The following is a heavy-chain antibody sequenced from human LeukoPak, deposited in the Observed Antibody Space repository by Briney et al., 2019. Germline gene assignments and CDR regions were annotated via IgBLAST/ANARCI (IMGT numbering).Heavy chain of an antibody. CDR3: ASLSVWQANDY. J-gene: IGHJ4*02. V-gene: IGHV4-30-2*01. CDR2: IYHSGST. CDR1: GGSISSGGYS. Sequence: SETLSLTCAVSGGSISSGGYSWSWIRQPPGKGLEWIGYIYHSGSTYYNPSLKSRVTKSVDRSKNQFSLKLSSVTAADTAVYYCASLSVWQANDYWGQGTLVTVSS. D-gene: IGHD4/OR15-4a*01.